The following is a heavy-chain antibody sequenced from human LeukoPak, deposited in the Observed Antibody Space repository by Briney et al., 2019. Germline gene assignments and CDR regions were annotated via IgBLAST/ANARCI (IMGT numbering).Heavy chain of an antibody. Sequence: GGSLRLSCAASGFIFSSYWMHWVRQAPGKGLVWVSRINSDGSSTNYADSVKGRFTISRDNAENTLYLQMNSLRAEDTAVYYCARVLGATHLSYYYYYMDVWGKGTTVTISS. D-gene: IGHD1-26*01. CDR2: INSDGSST. V-gene: IGHV3-74*01. CDR1: GFIFSSYW. CDR3: ARVLGATHLSYYYYYMDV. J-gene: IGHJ6*03.